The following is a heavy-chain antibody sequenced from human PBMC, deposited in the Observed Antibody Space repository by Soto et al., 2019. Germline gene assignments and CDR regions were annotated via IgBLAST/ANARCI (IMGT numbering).Heavy chain of an antibody. Sequence: QVQLVQSGAEVKKPGASVKVSCKASGYTFTSYAMHWVRQAPGQRLEWMGWINAGNGNTKYSQKFQDRVTITRDTSASTAYMELSSLRSEDTAVYYCARDLASSSFSHWFDPWGQGTLVTVSS. V-gene: IGHV1-3*01. CDR1: GYTFTSYA. CDR2: INAGNGNT. CDR3: ARDLASSSFSHWFDP. J-gene: IGHJ5*02. D-gene: IGHD6-13*01.